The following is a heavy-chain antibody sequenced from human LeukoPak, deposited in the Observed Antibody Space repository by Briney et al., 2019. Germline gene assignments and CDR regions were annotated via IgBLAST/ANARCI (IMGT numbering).Heavy chain of an antibody. D-gene: IGHD3-22*01. J-gene: IGHJ5*02. CDR2: IYYSGSA. CDR1: GGSISSYY. V-gene: IGHV4-59*01. CDR3: ARAYWSYYYDSSGYYNWFDP. Sequence: PSETLSLTCTVSGGSISSYYWSWIRQPPGKGLEWIGDIYYSGSANYNPSLKSRIRISVATSKNKFSLKLSSVTAADTAVYYCARAYWSYYYDSSGYYNWFDPWGQGTLVTVSS.